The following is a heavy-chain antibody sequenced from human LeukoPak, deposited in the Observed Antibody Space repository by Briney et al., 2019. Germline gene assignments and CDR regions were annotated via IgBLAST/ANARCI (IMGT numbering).Heavy chain of an antibody. Sequence: PGGSLRLSFAASGFTFSSYAMSWVRQAPGKGLEWVSAISGSDGSTYYADSVKGRFTISRDNSKNTLYLQMNSLRAEDTAVYYCAKGNDFWRGYFDYWGQGTLVTVSS. D-gene: IGHD3-3*01. CDR1: GFTFSSYA. CDR2: ISGSDGST. V-gene: IGHV3-23*01. CDR3: AKGNDFWRGYFDY. J-gene: IGHJ4*02.